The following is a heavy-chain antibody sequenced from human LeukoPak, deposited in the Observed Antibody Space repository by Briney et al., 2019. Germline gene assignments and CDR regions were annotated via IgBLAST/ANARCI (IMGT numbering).Heavy chain of an antibody. CDR2: ISNTGRST. J-gene: IGHJ4*02. CDR1: GFTFNIYA. D-gene: IGHD6-13*01. V-gene: IGHV3-64*01. Sequence: PGGSLRLSCAASGFTFNIYAMHWVRQAPGKGLESVSSISNTGRSTYYAKSVKGRFTISRDNSKNTVYLQMGSLRAEDMAVYYCARDGSSLDSWGQGTLVTVSS. CDR3: ARDGSSLDS.